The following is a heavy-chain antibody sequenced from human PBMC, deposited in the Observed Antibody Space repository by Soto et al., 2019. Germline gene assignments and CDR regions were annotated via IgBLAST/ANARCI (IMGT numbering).Heavy chain of an antibody. Sequence: QRQLVQSGSEVKKPGTSVKVSCKTSGFNFATSAVQWVRQARGQRPEWIGWIVVGSENRAYAQMFKESVNITRDMSTSTVYMELSSLESEDTAVYYCAAEMFSGATWVDWGQGSMVTVSS. CDR3: AAEMFSGATWVD. V-gene: IGHV1-58*01. J-gene: IGHJ4*02. CDR1: GFNFATSA. D-gene: IGHD3-10*02. CDR2: IVVGSENR.